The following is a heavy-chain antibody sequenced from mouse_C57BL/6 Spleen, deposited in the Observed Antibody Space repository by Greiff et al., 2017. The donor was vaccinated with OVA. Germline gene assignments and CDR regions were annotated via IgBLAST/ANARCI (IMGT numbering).Heavy chain of an antibody. V-gene: IGHV5-17*01. CDR3: ASYYSNPAGFAY. D-gene: IGHD2-5*01. CDR2: ISSGSSTI. Sequence: EVMLVESGGGLVKPGGSLKLSCAASGFTFSDYGMHWVRQAPEKGLEWVAYISSGSSTIYYADTVKGRFTISRYNAKNTLFLQMTSLRSEDTAMYYCASYYSNPAGFAYWGQGTLVTVSA. J-gene: IGHJ3*01. CDR1: GFTFSDYG.